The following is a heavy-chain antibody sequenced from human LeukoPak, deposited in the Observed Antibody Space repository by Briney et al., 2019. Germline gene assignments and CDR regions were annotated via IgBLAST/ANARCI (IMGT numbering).Heavy chain of an antibody. CDR2: ISSSSSTI. V-gene: IGHV3-48*01. D-gene: IGHD3-22*01. CDR1: GFTFSSYH. J-gene: IGHJ4*02. CDR3: ARAQYYSDSTGYYYLHY. Sequence: GGSLRLSCVGSGFTFSSYHMNWVRQAPGKGLEWVSYISSSSSTIYYADSVKGRFTISRDNAKNSLYLQTNSLRAEDTAVYYCARAQYYSDSTGYYYLHYWGQGTLVTVSS.